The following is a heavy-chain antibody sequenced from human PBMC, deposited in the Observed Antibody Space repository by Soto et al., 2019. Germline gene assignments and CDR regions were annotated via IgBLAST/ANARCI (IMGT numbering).Heavy chain of an antibody. D-gene: IGHD6-19*01. CDR3: ARERTRYSSGWIDY. V-gene: IGHV3-66*01. CDR2: IYSGGST. Sequence: EVQLVESGGGLVQPGGSLRLSCAASGFTVSSNYMSWVRQAPGKGLEWVSVIYSGGSTYYADSVKGRFTISRDNSKNPLDLQMTSLRAEDTAVYYCARERTRYSSGWIDYWGQGTLVTVSA. J-gene: IGHJ4*02. CDR1: GFTVSSNY.